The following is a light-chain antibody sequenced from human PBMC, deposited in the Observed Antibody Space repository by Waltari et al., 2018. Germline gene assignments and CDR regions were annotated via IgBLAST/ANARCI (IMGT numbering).Light chain of an antibody. Sequence: DIVMTQSLDSLAVSLGERSTINFKSSQSVLYSSNNKIYLAWYQQKQGQPPKLLIYWASTLQSRVPDRFSGSQSGTDFTLTICSLQAEDVAVYYCQQYYSTPLTFGGGTKVEIK. CDR1: QSVLYSSNNKIY. V-gene: IGKV4-1*01. J-gene: IGKJ4*01. CDR2: WAS. CDR3: QQYYSTPLT.